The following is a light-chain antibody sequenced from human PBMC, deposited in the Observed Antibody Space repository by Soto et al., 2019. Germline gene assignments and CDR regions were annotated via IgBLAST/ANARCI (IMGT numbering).Light chain of an antibody. J-gene: IGKJ1*01. CDR3: QQYYSSPPT. Sequence: DIVMTQSPDSLAVSLGERATINCKSSQSVLSSSNNKNYLTWYQQKPGQPPKLLIYWASTRESGVPDRFSGSGSWKDFTPTISSLQAEDVASYYCQQYYSSPPTFGQGTKVEIK. V-gene: IGKV4-1*01. CDR1: QSVLSSSNNKNY. CDR2: WAS.